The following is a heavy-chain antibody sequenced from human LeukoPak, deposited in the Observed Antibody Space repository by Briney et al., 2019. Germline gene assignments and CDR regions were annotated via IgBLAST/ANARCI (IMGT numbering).Heavy chain of an antibody. V-gene: IGHV4-4*02. CDR1: GGSVFSTNW. J-gene: IGHJ4*02. CDR3: AREGGFYRPLDY. D-gene: IGHD6-25*01. CDR2: VHLDGRT. Sequence: SETLSLTCGVSGGSVFSTNWWTWIRQPPGKGLEWIGEVHLDGRTNFNPSLKSRLTMSVDLSENHVSLKLTSVTAADTAVYYCAREGGFYRPLDYSGQGTLVTVSS.